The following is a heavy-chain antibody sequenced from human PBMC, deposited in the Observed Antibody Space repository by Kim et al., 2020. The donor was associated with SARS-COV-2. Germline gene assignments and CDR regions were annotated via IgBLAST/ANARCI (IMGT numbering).Heavy chain of an antibody. CDR1: GFTFNKYV. D-gene: IGHD3-10*01. CDR2: ISGSGGST. J-gene: IGHJ6*02. V-gene: IGHV3-23*01. CDR3: AKALSYFVSGYGDYYYAMDV. Sequence: GGSLRLSCVASGFTFNKYVMTWVRQAPGKGLEWVSSISGSGGSTFYADSLKGRFTISRDNSKDTLYVQMDNLRPEDTAVYYCAKALSYFVSGYGDYYYAMDVWGQGTTVTVSS.